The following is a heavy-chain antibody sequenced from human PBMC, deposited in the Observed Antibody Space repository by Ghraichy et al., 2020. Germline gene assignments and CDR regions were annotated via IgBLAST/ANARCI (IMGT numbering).Heavy chain of an antibody. CDR3: ARGLIAVAGTAEDY. V-gene: IGHV4-38-2*02. Sequence: SETLSLTCTVSGYSISSGYYWGCIRQPPGKGLEWIGSIYHSGSTYYNPSLKSRVTISVDTSKNQFSLKLSSVTAADTAVYYCARGLIAVAGTAEDYWGQGTLVTVTS. CDR2: IYHSGST. J-gene: IGHJ4*02. D-gene: IGHD6-19*01. CDR1: GYSISSGYY.